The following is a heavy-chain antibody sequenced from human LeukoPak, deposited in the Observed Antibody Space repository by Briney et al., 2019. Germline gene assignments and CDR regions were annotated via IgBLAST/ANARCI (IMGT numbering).Heavy chain of an antibody. D-gene: IGHD3-16*01. CDR3: ARVLGEATGWLDP. J-gene: IGHJ5*02. V-gene: IGHV3-48*01. CDR1: GFTFTSYS. Sequence: GGSLRLSCAAAGFTFTSYSMSWVRQAPGKGRECVSYIRRFRRTIYYADSGKGRFTISRENAKNPVSLQMDSLRAEDTAVYYCARVLGEATGWLDPWGQGTLVTVSS. CDR2: IRRFRRTI.